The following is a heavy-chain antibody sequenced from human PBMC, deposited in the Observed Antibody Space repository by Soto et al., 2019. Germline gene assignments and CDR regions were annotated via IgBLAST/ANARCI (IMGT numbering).Heavy chain of an antibody. V-gene: IGHV3-23*01. J-gene: IGHJ1*01. CDR2: ISSNGGRT. CDR1: GFSFSVYA. D-gene: IGHD1-7*01. Sequence: GTLRLSFAASGFSFSVYAMRWVRQAPGKGLEWVSAISSNGGRTFYADSLRGRFTISRDNSKSALYLQMNNLRAEDTAIYYCAKYSELPYEAYLQQWGQGTLVTV. CDR3: AKYSELPYEAYLQQ.